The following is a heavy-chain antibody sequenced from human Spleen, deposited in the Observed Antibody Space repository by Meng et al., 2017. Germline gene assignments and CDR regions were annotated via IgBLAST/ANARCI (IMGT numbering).Heavy chain of an antibody. CDR1: VFYFNNAW. V-gene: IGHV3-15*01. CDR2: IKSKPDGETT. Sequence: EVHLVESGGDLVKLGGSLRLSCAASVFYFNNAWMTWVRQVPGKRLEWVGRIKSKPDGETTDYAAPVKGRFTISRDDSKNTVYLQMNSLKTEDTAVYYCTGHIDYWGQGTLVTVSS. J-gene: IGHJ4*02. CDR3: TGHIDY.